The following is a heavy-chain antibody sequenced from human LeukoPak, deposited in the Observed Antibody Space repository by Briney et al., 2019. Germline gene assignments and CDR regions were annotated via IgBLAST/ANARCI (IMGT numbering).Heavy chain of an antibody. CDR1: GGSISSSSYY. CDR2: IYYSGST. J-gene: IGHJ6*02. V-gene: IGHV4-39*06. Sequence: KPSETLSLTCTVSGGSISSSSYYWGWIRQPPGKGLEWIGSIYYSGSTYYNPSLKSRVTISVDTSKNQFPLKLSSVTAADTAVYYCARGRSSLPTYYYYYGMDVWGQGTTVTVSS. CDR3: ARGRSSLPTYYYYYGMDV.